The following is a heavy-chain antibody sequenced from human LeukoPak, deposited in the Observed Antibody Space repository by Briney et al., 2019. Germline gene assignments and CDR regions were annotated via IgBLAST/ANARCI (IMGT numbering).Heavy chain of an antibody. CDR2: VYDSGTT. V-gene: IGHV4-59*01. J-gene: IGHJ5*02. CDR1: GGSISRYY. Sequence: SETLSLTCTVSGGSISRYYWSWIRQPPGKGLEWFGYVYDSGTTNYNPSLKSRVTISVDTSKNQFSLKLSSVTAAGTAVYYSARAGAWFGEFEGGWFDPWGQGTLVTVSS. CDR3: ARAGAWFGEFEGGWFDP. D-gene: IGHD3-10*01.